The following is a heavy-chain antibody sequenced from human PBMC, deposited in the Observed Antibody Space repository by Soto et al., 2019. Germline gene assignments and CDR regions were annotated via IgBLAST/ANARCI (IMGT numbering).Heavy chain of an antibody. CDR2: INPNSGGT. D-gene: IGHD2-2*02. J-gene: IGHJ6*02. CDR1: GYTFSGYY. Sequence: GASSEVSCKASGYTFSGYYIHWLRQAPGQGLEWMGWINPNSGGTNYAQKFQGRVTVTRDTPTSTAYMELSRLTSDDTAVYYCARSLTEGYCTITGCYTRPLYGMDVWGQGTTVTVSS. CDR3: ARSLTEGYCTITGCYTRPLYGMDV. V-gene: IGHV1-2*02.